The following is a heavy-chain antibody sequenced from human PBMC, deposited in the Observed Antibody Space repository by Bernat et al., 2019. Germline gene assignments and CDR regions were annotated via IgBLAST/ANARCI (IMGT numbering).Heavy chain of an antibody. V-gene: IGHV3-74*01. CDR2: INSDGSST. CDR3: ARDRDIVVVVAANGGLD. D-gene: IGHD2-15*01. Sequence: EVQLVESGGGLVQPGGSLRLSCAASGFTFSSYWMHWVRQAPGKGLVWVSRINSDGSSTSYADSVKGRFTISRDNAKNTLYLQMNSLRAEDTAVYYWARDRDIVVVVAANGGLDWGQGTLVTVSS. J-gene: IGHJ4*01. CDR1: GFTFSSYW.